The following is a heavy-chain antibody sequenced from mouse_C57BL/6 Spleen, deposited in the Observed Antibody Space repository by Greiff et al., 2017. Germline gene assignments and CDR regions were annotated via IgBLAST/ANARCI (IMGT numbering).Heavy chain of an antibody. V-gene: IGHV1-4*01. D-gene: IGHD2-2*01. Sequence: QVQLQPPGAELARPGASVKMSCKASGYTFTSYTMHWVKQRPGQGLAWIGYINPSSGYTKYNQKFKDKATLTADKSSSTAYMQLSSLTSEDSAVYYCARLGYDGYFDVCGTGTTVTVSS. CDR3: ARLGYDGYFDV. J-gene: IGHJ1*03. CDR2: INPSSGYT. CDR1: GYTFTSYT.